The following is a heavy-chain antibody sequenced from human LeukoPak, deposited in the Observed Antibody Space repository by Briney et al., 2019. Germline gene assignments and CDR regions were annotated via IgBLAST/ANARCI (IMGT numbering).Heavy chain of an antibody. CDR1: GGSISSYY. V-gene: IGHV3-48*02. D-gene: IGHD2-15*01. Sequence: HPSETLSLTCTVSGGSISSYYWSWIRQPPGKGLEWVSYISRSSKSRYYADSVKGRFTISRDNAKSSLYLQMNSLRDEDTAVFYCARDFAETAADYWGQGTLVTVSS. CDR2: ISRSSKSR. J-gene: IGHJ4*02. CDR3: ARDFAETAADY.